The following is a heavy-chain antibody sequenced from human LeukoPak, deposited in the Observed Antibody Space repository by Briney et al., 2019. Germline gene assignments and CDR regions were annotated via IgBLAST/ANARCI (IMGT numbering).Heavy chain of an antibody. D-gene: IGHD2-2*01. CDR2: IYYSGST. CDR3: ARALYCSSTSCGGDWHYYMDV. J-gene: IGHJ6*03. V-gene: IGHV4-59*01. Sequence: SETLSLTCTVSGGSISSYYWSWIRQPPGKGLEWIGYIYYSGSTNYNPSLKSRVTISVDTSKNQFSLKLSSVTAAGTAVYYCARALYCSSTSCGGDWHYYMDVWGKGTTVTVSS. CDR1: GGSISSYY.